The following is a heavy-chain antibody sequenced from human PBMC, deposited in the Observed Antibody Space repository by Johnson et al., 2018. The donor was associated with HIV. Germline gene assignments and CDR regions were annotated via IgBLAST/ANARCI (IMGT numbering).Heavy chain of an antibody. J-gene: IGHJ3*02. V-gene: IGHV3-7*01. CDR1: GFTFSSYW. CDR3: AREVDYAVNTQHLDAFDI. Sequence: MQLVESGGGLVQPGGSLRLSCAASGFTFSSYWMSWVRQAPGKGLEWVANIKQGGSEKYFVDSLKGRFIISRDNAKNSLYLQMNSLRAEDTAVYYCAREVDYAVNTQHLDAFDIWGQGTMVTVSS. CDR2: IKQGGSEK. D-gene: IGHD4-17*01.